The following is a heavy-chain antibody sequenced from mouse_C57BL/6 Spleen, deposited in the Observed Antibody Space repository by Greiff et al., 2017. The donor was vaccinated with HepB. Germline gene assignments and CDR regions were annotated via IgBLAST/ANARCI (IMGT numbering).Heavy chain of an antibody. V-gene: IGHV6-3*01. CDR2: IRLKSDNYAT. J-gene: IGHJ3*01. Sequence: EVKLVESGGGLVQPGGSMKLSCVASGFTFSNYWMNWVRQSPEKGLEWVAQIRLKSDNYATHYAESVKGRFTISRDDSKSSVYLQMNNLRAEDTGIYYCTGPPPLAYWGQGTLVTVSA. CDR1: GFTFSNYW. CDR3: TGPPPLAY.